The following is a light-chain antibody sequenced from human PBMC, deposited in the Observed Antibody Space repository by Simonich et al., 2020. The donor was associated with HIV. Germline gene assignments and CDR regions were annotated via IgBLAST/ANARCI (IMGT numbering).Light chain of an antibody. CDR3: QQYNSYTWT. CDR2: DAT. V-gene: IGKV3-11*01. Sequence: EIVLTQSPATLSVSPGERATLSCRASQSVSSYLAWYQQKPGQAPRLLIYDATNRATAIPARFSGSGSGTEFTLTISSLQPDDFATYFCQQYNSYTWTFGQGTKVEIK. J-gene: IGKJ1*01. CDR1: QSVSSY.